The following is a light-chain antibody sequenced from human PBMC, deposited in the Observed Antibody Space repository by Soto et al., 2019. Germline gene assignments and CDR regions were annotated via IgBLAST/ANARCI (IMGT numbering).Light chain of an antibody. CDR2: DVT. Sequence: QSALTQPASVSGSLGQSLTISCTGTTSDVGAYNYVSWYQQHPGKAPQLVIYDVTNRPSGVSNRFSGSKSGNTASLTISGLQAEDEADYYCSSYTSSSTLVFGGGTKLTVL. CDR1: TSDVGAYNY. CDR3: SSYTSSSTLV. J-gene: IGLJ3*02. V-gene: IGLV2-14*03.